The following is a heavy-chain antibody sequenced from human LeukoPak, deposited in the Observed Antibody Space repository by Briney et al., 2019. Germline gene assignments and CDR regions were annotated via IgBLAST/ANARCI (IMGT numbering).Heavy chain of an antibody. J-gene: IGHJ6*03. CDR2: IYYSGST. CDR1: GGSISSYY. CDR3: ARGSNPRYYYYYMDV. Sequence: SETLSLTCTVSGGSISSYYWSWIRQPPGKGLEWIGYIYYSGSTNYNPSLKSRVTISVDTSKNQFSLKLSSVTAADTAVYYCARGSNPRYYYYYMDVWGKGTTVTVSS. D-gene: IGHD4-11*01. V-gene: IGHV4-59*01.